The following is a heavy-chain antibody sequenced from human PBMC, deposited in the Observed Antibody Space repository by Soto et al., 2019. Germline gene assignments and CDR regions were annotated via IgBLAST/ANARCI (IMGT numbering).Heavy chain of an antibody. J-gene: IGHJ4*02. V-gene: IGHV1-3*01. D-gene: IGHD6-6*01. CDR1: GYTFTSYA. Sequence: ASVKVSCKASGYTFTSYAMHWVRQAPGQRLEWMGWINAGNGNTKYSQKFQGRVTITRDTSASTAYMELSSLRSEDTAVYYCAFGYVSSWIDYWGQGILVIVSS. CDR2: INAGNGNT. CDR3: AFGYVSSWIDY.